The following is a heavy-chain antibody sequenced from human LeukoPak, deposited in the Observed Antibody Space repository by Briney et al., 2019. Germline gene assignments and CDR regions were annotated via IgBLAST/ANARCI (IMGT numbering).Heavy chain of an antibody. V-gene: IGHV3-48*04. D-gene: IGHD4-17*01. CDR2: ISSSGSTI. J-gene: IGHJ4*02. CDR3: ARDYRSTVTERLFDY. Sequence: GGSLRLSCTASGFTFSTYWMSWVRQAPGKGLEWVSYISSSGSTIYYADSVKGRFTISRDNAKNSLYLQMNSLRAEDTAVYYCARDYRSTVTERLFDYWGQGTLVTVSS. CDR1: GFTFSTYW.